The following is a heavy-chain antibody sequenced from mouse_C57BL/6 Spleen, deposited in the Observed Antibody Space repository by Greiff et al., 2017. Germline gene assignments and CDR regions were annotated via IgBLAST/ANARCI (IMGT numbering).Heavy chain of an antibody. D-gene: IGHD1-1*01. Sequence: EVMLVESGGGLVQPGGSLKLSCAASGFTFSDYYMYWVRQTPEKRLEWVAYISNGGGSTYYPDTVKGRFTISRDNAKNTLYLQMSRLKSEDTAMYYCARRGAAYYGSSSHYAMDYWGQGTSVTVSS. V-gene: IGHV5-12*01. CDR2: ISNGGGST. CDR3: ARRGAAYYGSSSHYAMDY. J-gene: IGHJ4*01. CDR1: GFTFSDYY.